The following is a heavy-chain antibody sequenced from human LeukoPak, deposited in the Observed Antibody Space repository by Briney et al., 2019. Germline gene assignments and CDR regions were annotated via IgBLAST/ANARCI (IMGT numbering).Heavy chain of an antibody. Sequence: GGSLRLSCAASGFTFSMFWMNRVRQAPGKGLEWVAEIKQDGSDKNYVDSVKGRFIISRDNAKNSLYLQMNSLRAEDTAVYYCARGYCSGSRCSRSYWGQGTLVTVSS. V-gene: IGHV3-7*01. CDR2: IKQDGSDK. D-gene: IGHD2-2*01. J-gene: IGHJ4*02. CDR3: ARGYCSGSRCSRSY. CDR1: GFTFSMFW.